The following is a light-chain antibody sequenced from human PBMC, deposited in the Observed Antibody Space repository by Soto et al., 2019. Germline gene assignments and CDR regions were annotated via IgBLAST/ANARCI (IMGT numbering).Light chain of an antibody. CDR2: DAS. V-gene: IGKV3-11*01. CDR1: QSVSSY. J-gene: IGKJ4*01. CDR3: QQRSNWPFLT. Sequence: ELVLTQSPATLSLSPGERATLSCRASQSVSSYLAWYQQKPGQAPRLLIYDASNRATGIPARFSGSGSGTDFTLTISSLEPEDFAVYYCQQRSNWPFLTFGGGTKVEIK.